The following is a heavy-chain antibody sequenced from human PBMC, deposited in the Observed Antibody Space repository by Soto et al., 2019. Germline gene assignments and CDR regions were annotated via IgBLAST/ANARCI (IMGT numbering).Heavy chain of an antibody. D-gene: IGHD6-13*01. J-gene: IGHJ4*02. CDR2: IYWDDDK. CDR1: GFSLSTSGVG. V-gene: IGHV2-5*02. CDR3: ARLTLDSADASFDY. Sequence: QITLKESGPTLVKPTQTLTLTCTFSGFSLSTSGVGVGWIRQPPGKALEWLALIYWDDDKRYSPSLKSRLTTXNXTXXNQVVLTMTNMDPLDTATYYCARLTLDSADASFDYWGQGTLVTVSS.